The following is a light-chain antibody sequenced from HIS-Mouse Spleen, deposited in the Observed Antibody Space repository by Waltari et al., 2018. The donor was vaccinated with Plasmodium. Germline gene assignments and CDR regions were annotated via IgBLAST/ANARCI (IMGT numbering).Light chain of an antibody. CDR3: QQYNNWSFT. CDR2: GAS. Sequence: EIVMTQSPATLSVSRGERATLSCRASQSVSSNLAWYQQKPGQGHRLLIYGASTRSTGIPARFSGSGSGTEFTLTISSLQSEDFAVYYCQQYNNWSFTFGPGTKVDIK. J-gene: IGKJ3*01. CDR1: QSVSSN. V-gene: IGKV3-15*01.